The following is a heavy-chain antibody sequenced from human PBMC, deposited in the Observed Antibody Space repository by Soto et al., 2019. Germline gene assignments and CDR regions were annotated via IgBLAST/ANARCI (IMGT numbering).Heavy chain of an antibody. D-gene: IGHD2-8*01. CDR1: GYNFTSYW. Sequence: EVQLVQSGAEVKKPGESLRISCKTSGYNFTSYWVNWVRQRPGKGLEWMGRVDPRDSYSSYGPSFQGHVTISVDTSITTAYLQWSSLEASDTAMYYCARHAPSSCKDGVCHKSGRFDPWGQGTLVTVSS. CDR2: VDPRDSYS. CDR3: ARHAPSSCKDGVCHKSGRFDP. J-gene: IGHJ5*02. V-gene: IGHV5-10-1*03.